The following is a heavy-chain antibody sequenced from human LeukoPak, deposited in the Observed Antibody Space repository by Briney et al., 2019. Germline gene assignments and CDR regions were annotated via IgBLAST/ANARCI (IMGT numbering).Heavy chain of an antibody. D-gene: IGHD4-11*01. J-gene: IGHJ4*02. Sequence: ASVRVSCKASGYPFTSFGISWVRQAPGQGLEWMGWISGYNGKTNYAQNLQGRVTMTTDTSTSTAYMDLGSLRSDDMAVYHCARDRVYDYSNPRGFDYWGQGTLVTVSS. CDR1: GYPFTSFG. CDR3: ARDRVYDYSNPRGFDY. CDR2: ISGYNGKT. V-gene: IGHV1-18*03.